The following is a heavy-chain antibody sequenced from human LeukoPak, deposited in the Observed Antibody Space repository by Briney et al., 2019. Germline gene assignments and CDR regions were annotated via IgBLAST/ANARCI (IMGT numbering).Heavy chain of an antibody. D-gene: IGHD3-9*01. CDR1: GYTFTGYY. V-gene: IGHV1-2*02. CDR3: ARDPGPVRYFDWLPRGASDGMDV. Sequence: ASVKVSCKASGYTFTGYYMHWVRQAPGQGLEWMGWINPNSGGTNYAQKFQGRVTMTRDTSISTAYMELSRLRSDDTAMYYCARDPGPVRYFDWLPRGASDGMDVWGQGTTVTVSS. CDR2: INPNSGGT. J-gene: IGHJ6*02.